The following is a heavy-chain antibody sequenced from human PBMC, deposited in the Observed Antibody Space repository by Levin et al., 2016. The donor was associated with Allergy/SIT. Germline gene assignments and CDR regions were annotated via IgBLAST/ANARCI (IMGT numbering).Heavy chain of an antibody. CDR3: ARSDLLRHSSWNRYYYGMDV. Sequence: SETLSLTCTVSGGSISSYYWSWIRQPPGKGLEWIGYIYYSGSTNYNPSLKSRVTISVDTSKNQFSLKLSSVTAADTAVYYCARSDLLRHSSWNRYYYGMDVWGQGTTVTVSS. CDR2: IYYSGST. D-gene: IGHD1-26*01. CDR1: GGSISSYY. V-gene: IGHV4-59*12. J-gene: IGHJ6*02.